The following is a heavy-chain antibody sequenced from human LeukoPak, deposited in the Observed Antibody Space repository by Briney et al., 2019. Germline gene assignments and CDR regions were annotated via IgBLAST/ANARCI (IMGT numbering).Heavy chain of an antibody. Sequence: PGRSLRLSCAASGFTFDDYAMHWVRQAPGKGLEWVSGISRNSGFVGYADSVKGRFTISRDNAKKSLYLQMNSLRVEDTALYYCAKGYSSSWRDAGAEYFQHWGQGTLVTVSS. V-gene: IGHV3-9*01. CDR3: AKGYSSSWRDAGAEYFQH. CDR1: GFTFDDYA. CDR2: ISRNSGFV. D-gene: IGHD6-13*01. J-gene: IGHJ1*01.